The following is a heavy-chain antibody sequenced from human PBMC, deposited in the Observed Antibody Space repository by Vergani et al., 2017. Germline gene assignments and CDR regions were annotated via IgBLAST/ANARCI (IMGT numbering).Heavy chain of an antibody. Sequence: QVQLQESGPGLVKPSQTLSLTCTVSDGSINSGSYYWSWIRQPAGKGLEWIGRIYMSGSTNSNPSLKSRVTISVDTSKNQFSLKLSSVTAADTAVYYCARKYRTKVFSNDYYNGMAVWGQGSTVSVSS. V-gene: IGHV4-61*02. J-gene: IGHJ6*02. CDR3: ARKYRTKVFSNDYYNGMAV. CDR2: IYMSGST. D-gene: IGHD1-1*01. CDR1: DGSINSGSYY.